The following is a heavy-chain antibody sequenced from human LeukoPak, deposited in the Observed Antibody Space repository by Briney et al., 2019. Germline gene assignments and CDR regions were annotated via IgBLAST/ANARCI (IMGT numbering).Heavy chain of an antibody. CDR1: GGSISSYY. CDR2: IYYSGST. V-gene: IGHV4-59*01. D-gene: IGHD6-6*01. Sequence: MPSETLSLTCTVSGGSISSYYWSWIRQPAGKGLEWIGYIYYSGSTNYNPSLKSRVTISVDTSKNQFSLKLSSVTAADTAVYYCARGGIAARRRGSFDYWGQGTLVTVSS. CDR3: ARGGIAARRRGSFDY. J-gene: IGHJ4*02.